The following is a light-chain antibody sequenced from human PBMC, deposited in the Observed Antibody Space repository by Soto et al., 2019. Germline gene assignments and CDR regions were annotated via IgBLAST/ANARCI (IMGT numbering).Light chain of an antibody. CDR2: IEATGGY. CDR3: ESWDSNSVV. CDR1: SGHSNYI. J-gene: IGLJ2*01. V-gene: IGLV4-60*03. Sequence: QLVLTQSSSASASLGSSVTLTCTLSSGHSNYIIAWHQQQPGKAPRYLMKIEATGGYSRGIGAPDRFSGSSSGADRYLTISNVESADEAAYYCESWDSNSVVFGGGTKLTVL.